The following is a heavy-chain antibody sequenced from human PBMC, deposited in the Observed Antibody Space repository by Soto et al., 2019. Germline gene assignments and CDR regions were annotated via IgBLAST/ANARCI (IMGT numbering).Heavy chain of an antibody. CDR2: IFPNGREK. J-gene: IGHJ4*02. CDR3: ARDDEHGSNCALAY. V-gene: IGHV3-30*13. CDR1: GFTFNTYF. D-gene: IGHD1-26*01. Sequence: QVQLVQSGGGVVQPGRALRLSCAASGFTFNTYFMHWGRQAPGKWLEWLAMIFPNGREKEYADSVEGRFTISRDNSYNRMYLQMDSLRPEDTAVYYCARDDEHGSNCALAYWGQGALVTVSS.